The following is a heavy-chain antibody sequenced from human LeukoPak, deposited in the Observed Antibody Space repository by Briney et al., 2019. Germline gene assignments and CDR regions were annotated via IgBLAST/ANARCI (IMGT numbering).Heavy chain of an antibody. CDR3: ASLGVVGARADAFDI. V-gene: IGHV1-46*01. Sequence: GASVKVSCKASGYTFTSYYMHWVRQAPGQGLEWMGIINPSGGSTSYAQKFQGRVTMTRDTSTSTVYMELSSLRSEDTAVYYCASLGVVGARADAFDIWGQGTMVTVSS. CDR2: INPSGGST. CDR1: GYTFTSYY. D-gene: IGHD1-26*01. J-gene: IGHJ3*02.